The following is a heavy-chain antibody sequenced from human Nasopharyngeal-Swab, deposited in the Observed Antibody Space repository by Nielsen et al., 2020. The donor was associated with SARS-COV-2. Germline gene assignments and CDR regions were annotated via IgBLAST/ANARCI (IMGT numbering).Heavy chain of an antibody. V-gene: IGHV3-13*01. J-gene: IGHJ3*02. D-gene: IGHD4-17*01. CDR1: GFTFSSYD. CDR2: IGTAGDT. Sequence: WGSLRLSCAASGFTFSSYDMHRVRQATGKGLEWVSSIGTAGDTYYPGSVKGRFTISRENAKNSLYLQMNSLRAGDTAVYYCARGGQENGAEGAGAFDMWGQGTMVTVSS. CDR3: ARGGQENGAEGAGAFDM.